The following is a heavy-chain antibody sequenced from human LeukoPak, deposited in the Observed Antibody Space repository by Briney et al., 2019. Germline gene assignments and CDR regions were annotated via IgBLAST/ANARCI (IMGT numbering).Heavy chain of an antibody. CDR1: GGTFSSYA. Sequence: GASVKVSCKASGGTFSSYAISWVRQAPGQGLEWMGWISAYNGNTNYAQKLQGRVTMTTDTSTSTAYMELRSLRSDDTAVYYCARDRGIAAADAFDIWGQGTMVTVSS. D-gene: IGHD6-13*01. CDR3: ARDRGIAAADAFDI. J-gene: IGHJ3*02. CDR2: ISAYNGNT. V-gene: IGHV1-18*01.